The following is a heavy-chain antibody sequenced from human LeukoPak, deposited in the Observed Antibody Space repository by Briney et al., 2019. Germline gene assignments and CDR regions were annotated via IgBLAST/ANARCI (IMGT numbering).Heavy chain of an antibody. J-gene: IGHJ4*02. CDR2: TWFDGSNN. Sequence: GGSLRLSCAASGFTFSSFGMHWVRQSPGKGLEWVALTWFDGSNNHYADSVKGRFSISRDNSKNTLYLQMNSLRAEDTAVYYCARDSVMTTMTADPDYWGQGTLVTVSS. CDR3: ARDSVMTTMTADPDY. V-gene: IGHV3-33*01. CDR1: GFTFSSFG. D-gene: IGHD4-17*01.